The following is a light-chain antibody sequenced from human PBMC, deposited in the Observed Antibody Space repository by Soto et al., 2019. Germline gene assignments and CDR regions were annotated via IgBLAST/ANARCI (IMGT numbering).Light chain of an antibody. CDR3: MQALQTFT. CDR1: QSVLYSSNNKNY. CDR2: LGS. Sequence: DIVLTQSPDSLSVSMGERATINCKSSQSVLYSSNNKNYLAWYQQKPGQSPQLLIYLGSNRASGVPDRFSGSGSGTDFTLKISRVEAEDVGVYYCMQALQTFTFGQGTRLEI. J-gene: IGKJ5*01. V-gene: IGKV4-1*01.